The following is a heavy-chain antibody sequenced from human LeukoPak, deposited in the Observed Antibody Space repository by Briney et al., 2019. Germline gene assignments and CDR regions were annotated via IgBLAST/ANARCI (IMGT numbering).Heavy chain of an antibody. CDR3: ARQTGSGLFILP. CDR2: IYYSGST. Sequence: SETLSLTCAVSGGSISSNSYYWGRIRQPPGKGLEWIGSIYYSGSTYYNASLKSQVSISIDTSKNQFSLRLTSVTAADTAVYYCARQTGSGLFILPGGQGTLVTVSS. D-gene: IGHD3/OR15-3a*01. V-gene: IGHV4-39*01. CDR1: GGSISSNSYY. J-gene: IGHJ4*02.